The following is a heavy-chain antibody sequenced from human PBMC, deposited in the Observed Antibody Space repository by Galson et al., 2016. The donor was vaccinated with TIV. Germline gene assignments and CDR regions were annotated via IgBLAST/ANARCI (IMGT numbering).Heavy chain of an antibody. Sequence: SLRLSCAASGFNFSSYWMSWVRQAPGKGLEWVANRKQDGSVKYYVDSVKGRFTISRDNAENSLYLQMNSLRAEDTAVYYCARALAAEGGHWGQGILVTVSS. CDR2: RKQDGSVK. V-gene: IGHV3-7*03. D-gene: IGHD6-13*01. J-gene: IGHJ4*02. CDR1: GFNFSSYW. CDR3: ARALAAEGGH.